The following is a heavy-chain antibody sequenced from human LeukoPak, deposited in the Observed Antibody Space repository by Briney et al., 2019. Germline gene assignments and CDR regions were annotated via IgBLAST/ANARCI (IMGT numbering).Heavy chain of an antibody. CDR3: AKDLRYNWNDPAVDY. Sequence: GGSLRLSCAASGFTFSSYSMNWVRQAPGKGLEWVSSISSSSSYIYYADSVKGRFTISRDNAKNSLYLQMNSLRAEDTALYYCAKDLRYNWNDPAVDYWGQGTLVTVSS. V-gene: IGHV3-21*04. CDR2: ISSSSSYI. J-gene: IGHJ4*02. CDR1: GFTFSSYS. D-gene: IGHD1-1*01.